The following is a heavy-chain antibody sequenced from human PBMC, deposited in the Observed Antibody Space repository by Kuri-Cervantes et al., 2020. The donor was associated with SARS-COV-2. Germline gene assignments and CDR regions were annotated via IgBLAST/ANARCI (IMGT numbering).Heavy chain of an antibody. D-gene: IGHD1-14*01. CDR1: GFTFSSYA. CDR2: ISDSGSKT. J-gene: IGHJ4*02. V-gene: IGHV3-23*01. Sequence: GESLKISCAASGFTFSSYAMNWVRQAPGKGLEWVSGISDSGSKTYYADSAKGRFTISRDNAKNMLFLQMNSLRAEDTAVYYCVRDGDHRNFDYWGQGTLVTVSS. CDR3: VRDGDHRNFDY.